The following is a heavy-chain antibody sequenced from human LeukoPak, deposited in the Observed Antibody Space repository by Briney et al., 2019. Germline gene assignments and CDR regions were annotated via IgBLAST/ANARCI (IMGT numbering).Heavy chain of an antibody. D-gene: IGHD3-22*01. CDR2: IYYSGST. CDR1: GGSISSSSYY. CDR3: ASTPNLYDSSGYFFDP. J-gene: IGHJ5*02. V-gene: IGHV4-39*07. Sequence: SETLSLTCTVSGGSISSSSYYWGWIRQPPGKGLERIGSIYYSGSTYYNPSLKSRVTISVDTSKNQFSLKLSSVTAADTAVYYCASTPNLYDSSGYFFDPWGQGTLVTVSS.